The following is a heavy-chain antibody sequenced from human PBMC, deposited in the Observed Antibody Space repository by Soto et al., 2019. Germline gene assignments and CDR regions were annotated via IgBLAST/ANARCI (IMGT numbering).Heavy chain of an antibody. Sequence: SETLSLTCAVSGDSIESYNWWSWVRQPPGKGLEWIGEINHRGNTNFNPSLKSRVTISVDTSKNQFSLKLTSATAADTAVYYCAREVMTKVAYNWFDPWGKGTLVTSPQ. V-gene: IGHV4-4*02. CDR2: INHRGNT. CDR3: AREVMTKVAYNWFDP. CDR1: GDSIESYNW. D-gene: IGHD4-4*01. J-gene: IGHJ5*02.